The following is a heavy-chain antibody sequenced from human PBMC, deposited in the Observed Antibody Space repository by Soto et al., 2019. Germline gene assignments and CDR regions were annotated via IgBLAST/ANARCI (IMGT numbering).Heavy chain of an antibody. CDR3: ASSSSHGDYAY. CDR1: GGAISGYY. J-gene: IGHJ4*02. D-gene: IGHD4-17*01. Sequence: QGQLQESGRGVVKPSEALSLTCTISGGAISGYYWTWIRQSPGKGLESIGYIHSGNPNYNPSLTRRVPISLETSKHPFSLTLRSVAAADTTVYYFASSSSHGDYAYWGQGTVVTFSS. CDR2: IHSGNP. V-gene: IGHV4-59*08.